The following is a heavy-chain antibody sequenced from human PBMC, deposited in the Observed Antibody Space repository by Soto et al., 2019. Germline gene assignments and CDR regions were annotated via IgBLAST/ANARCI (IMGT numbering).Heavy chain of an antibody. CDR2: IKQDGSEK. Sequence: GGSLRLSCAASGFIFSSYWMSWVRQAPGKGLEWVANIKQDGSEKNYVDSVKGRFTISRDNAKNSMYLQMNSLRAEDTAVYYCARDAYVVVPAAMRAFDIWGQGTMVTVSS. J-gene: IGHJ3*02. V-gene: IGHV3-7*01. CDR1: GFIFSSYW. D-gene: IGHD2-2*01. CDR3: ARDAYVVVPAAMRAFDI.